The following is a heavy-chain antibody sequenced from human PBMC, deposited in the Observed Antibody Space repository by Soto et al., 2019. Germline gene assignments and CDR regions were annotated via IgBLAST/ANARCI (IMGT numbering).Heavy chain of an antibody. CDR3: VRGGGGGLFES. V-gene: IGHV3-11*06. D-gene: IGHD2-21*01. J-gene: IGHJ4*02. CDR2: ISHKSTYR. CDR1: VFPFSDFY. Sequence: RGSLRFSCAPGVFPFSDFYMTWIRQAPGKGLEWLSHISHKSTYRNYADSVKGRFAISRDNTKSCLHLEINGLGVDATAVYFCVRGGGGGLFESWGQGPLVTGSS.